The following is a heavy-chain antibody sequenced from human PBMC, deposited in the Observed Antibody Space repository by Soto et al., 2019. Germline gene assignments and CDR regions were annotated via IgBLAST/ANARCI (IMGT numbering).Heavy chain of an antibody. J-gene: IGHJ4*02. CDR3: ARDANYDILTGYYSPFDY. Sequence: GVPQSLSWAAAGCNFVNYGRRWISQTQGKGLEWVSSISSSSSYIYYADSGKGRFTISRDNAKNSLYLQMNSLRAEDTAVYYCARDANYDILTGYYSPFDYWGQGTLVSGS. V-gene: IGHV3-21*01. CDR2: ISSSSSYI. D-gene: IGHD3-9*01. CDR1: GCNFVNYG.